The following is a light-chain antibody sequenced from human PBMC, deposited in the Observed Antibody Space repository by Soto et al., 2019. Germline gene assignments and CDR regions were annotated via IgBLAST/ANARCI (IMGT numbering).Light chain of an antibody. CDR2: EVS. Sequence: QSVLTQPASVSGSPGQSITISCTGTSSDVGGYNYVSWYQHHPAKAPKLIIYEVSNRPSGVSNRFSGSKSGNTASLTISGLQAEDEADYYCSSYISSSTPVSFGGGTKLTVL. CDR3: SSYISSSTPVS. J-gene: IGLJ2*01. CDR1: SSDVGGYNY. V-gene: IGLV2-14*01.